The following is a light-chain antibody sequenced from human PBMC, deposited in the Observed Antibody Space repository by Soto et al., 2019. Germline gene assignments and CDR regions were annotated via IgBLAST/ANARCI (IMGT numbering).Light chain of an antibody. V-gene: IGKV1-6*01. CDR3: LQDYNYPRT. CDR2: AAS. Sequence: ALQMTQSPSSLSASVGDSVTITCRASQDIRTELGWYQQKPGKAPKLPIYAASTLQSGVPSRFSGSGSGTDFTLTISSLQPEDFATYYCLQDYNYPRTFGQGTKVEV. J-gene: IGKJ1*01. CDR1: QDIRTE.